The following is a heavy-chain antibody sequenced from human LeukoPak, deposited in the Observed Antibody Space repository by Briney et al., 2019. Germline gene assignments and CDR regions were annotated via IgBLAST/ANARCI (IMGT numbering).Heavy chain of an antibody. D-gene: IGHD3-10*01. CDR2: INHSGST. Sequence: PSETLSLTCAVYGGSFSGYYWSWIRQPPGKGLEWIGEINHSGSTNYNPSLKSRVTISVDTSKNQFSLKLSSVTAADTAVYYCARRDYYGSGSSYPFDYWGQGTLVTVSS. V-gene: IGHV4-34*01. J-gene: IGHJ4*02. CDR1: GGSFSGYY. CDR3: ARRDYYGSGSSYPFDY.